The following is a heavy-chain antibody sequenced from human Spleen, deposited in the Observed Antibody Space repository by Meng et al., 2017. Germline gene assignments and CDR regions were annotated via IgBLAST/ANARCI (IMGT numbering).Heavy chain of an antibody. CDR2: INPILGIT. CDR1: GDTFSSYS. CDR3: AREGLDP. Sequence: QVQLVQSGAEVKKPGSSVKVSCKTSGDTFSSYSITWVRQAPGQGLEWMGGINPILGITNYAQEFQGRATITADKSTSTAYMELSSLTSEDTAVYYCAREGLDPWGQGTLVTVSS. V-gene: IGHV1-69*10. J-gene: IGHJ5*02.